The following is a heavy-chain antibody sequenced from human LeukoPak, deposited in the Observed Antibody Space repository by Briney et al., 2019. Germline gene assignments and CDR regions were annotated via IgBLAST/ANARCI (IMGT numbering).Heavy chain of an antibody. Sequence: GGSLRLSCAASGFTFDDYGMSWVRQAPGKGLGWVSGINWNGGSTGYADSVKGRFTISRDNAKNSLYLQMNSLRAEDTALYYCARDGSGWYLDYWGQGTLVTVSS. CDR3: ARDGSGWYLDY. J-gene: IGHJ4*02. CDR1: GFTFDDYG. V-gene: IGHV3-20*04. CDR2: INWNGGST. D-gene: IGHD6-19*01.